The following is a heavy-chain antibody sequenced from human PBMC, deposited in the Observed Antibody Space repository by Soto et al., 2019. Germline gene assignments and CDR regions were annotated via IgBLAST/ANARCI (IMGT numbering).Heavy chain of an antibody. D-gene: IGHD2-15*01. Sequence: GGSLRLSCAASGFTFSSYSMNWVRQAPGKGLEWVSYISSSGYTIYYADSVKGRFTISRDNAKNSQYLQMNSLRDEDTAVYYCARDESCSGGRCYGTKNSFDFWGQGTQVTVSS. J-gene: IGHJ4*02. CDR3: ARDESCSGGRCYGTKNSFDF. V-gene: IGHV3-48*02. CDR1: GFTFSSYS. CDR2: ISSSGYTI.